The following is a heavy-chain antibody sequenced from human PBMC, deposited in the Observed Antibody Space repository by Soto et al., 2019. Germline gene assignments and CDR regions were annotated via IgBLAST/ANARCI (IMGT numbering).Heavy chain of an antibody. CDR3: ARRYGPGFDY. CDR1: GGSISSYY. CDR2: IYYSGST. D-gene: IGHD4-17*01. J-gene: IGHJ4*02. Sequence: QVQLQESGPGLVKPSETLSLTCTVSGGSISSYYWSWIRQPPGKGLEWIGYIYYSGSTNYNPSLXGRVXIXLDTSKNQFSLRLRSVTAADTAVYYCARRYGPGFDYWGQGTLVTVSS. V-gene: IGHV4-59*08.